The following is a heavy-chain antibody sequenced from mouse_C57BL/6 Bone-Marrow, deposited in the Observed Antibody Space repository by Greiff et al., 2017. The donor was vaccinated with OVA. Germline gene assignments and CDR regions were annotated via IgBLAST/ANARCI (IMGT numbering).Heavy chain of an antibody. D-gene: IGHD1-1*01. CDR2: IYPGNSDT. J-gene: IGHJ2*01. CDR3: TRPILLRYSFYCDY. V-gene: IGHV1-5*01. CDR1: GYTFTSYW. Sequence: VQLQQSGTVLARPGASVKMSCKTSGYTFTSYWMHWVKQRPGQGLEWIGAIYPGNSDTSYNQKFKGKAKLTAVTSASTAYMELSSLTNEDSAVYYCTRPILLRYSFYCDYWGQGTTLTVSS.